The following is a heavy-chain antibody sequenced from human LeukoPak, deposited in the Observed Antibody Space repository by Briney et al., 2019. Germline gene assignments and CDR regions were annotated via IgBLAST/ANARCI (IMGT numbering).Heavy chain of an antibody. CDR1: GFTFSSYE. CDR2: ISSSGSTI. Sequence: GGSLRLSCAASGFTFSSYEMNWVRQAPGKGLEWASYISSSGSTIYYADSVKGRFTISRDNSKNTMFLQMNSLRADDTAVYYCPRQSYASGWNPFDYWGQGILVTVSS. J-gene: IGHJ4*02. D-gene: IGHD6-19*01. CDR3: PRQSYASGWNPFDY. V-gene: IGHV3-48*03.